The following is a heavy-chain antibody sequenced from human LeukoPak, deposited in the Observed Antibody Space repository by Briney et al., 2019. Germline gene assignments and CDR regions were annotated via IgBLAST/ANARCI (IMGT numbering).Heavy chain of an antibody. D-gene: IGHD6-13*01. CDR3: ARLDSSSAFLYHFDY. CDR1: GDSISSYY. J-gene: IGHJ4*02. Sequence: SSETLSLTCAVSGDSISSYYWSWIRQPPGKGLEWIGYIYTSGSTNYNPSLKSRVTISVDTSKNQFSLKLSSVTAADTAVYYCARLDSSSAFLYHFDYWGQGTLVTVSS. CDR2: IYTSGST. V-gene: IGHV4-4*09.